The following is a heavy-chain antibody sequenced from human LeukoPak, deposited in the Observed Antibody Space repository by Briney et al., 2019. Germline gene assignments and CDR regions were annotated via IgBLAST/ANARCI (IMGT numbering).Heavy chain of an antibody. Sequence: PGVSLRLSCAASGFTFSIDAMSWDRQAPGKGLEWVSGISGSGGSTYDADSVKGRFTISRDNSKNTLYLQMNSLRAEDTAVYYCAKAGWDYDTSGSYYTVDYWGQGTLVTVSS. CDR1: GFTFSIDA. V-gene: IGHV3-23*01. D-gene: IGHD3-22*01. CDR2: ISGSGGST. CDR3: AKAGWDYDTSGSYYTVDY. J-gene: IGHJ4*02.